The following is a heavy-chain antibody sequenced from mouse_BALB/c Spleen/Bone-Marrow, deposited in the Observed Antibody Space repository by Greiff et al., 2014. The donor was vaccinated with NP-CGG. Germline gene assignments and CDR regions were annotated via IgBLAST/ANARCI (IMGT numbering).Heavy chain of an antibody. J-gene: IGHJ2*01. CDR1: GYTFTSYW. Sequence: QVQLQQSGAELVRPGASVKLSCKASGYTFTSYWINWVKQRPGQGLEWIGNIYPSDSYTNYNQKFKDKATLTVDKSSSTAYMQLSSPTSEDSAVYYCASSGGYYFDYWGQGTTLTVSS. V-gene: IGHV1-69*02. CDR3: ASSGGYYFDY. CDR2: IYPSDSYT.